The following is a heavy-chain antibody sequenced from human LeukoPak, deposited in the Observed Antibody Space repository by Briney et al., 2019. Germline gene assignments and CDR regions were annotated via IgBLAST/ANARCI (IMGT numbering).Heavy chain of an antibody. CDR3: AREGVGATSYFDY. CDR1: GFTFSSYA. J-gene: IGHJ4*02. Sequence: PGRSLRLSCAASGFTFSSYAMHWVRQAPGKGLEWVAVIWYDGSNKYYADSVKGRFTISRDNSKNTLYLQMNSLRAEDTAVYYCAREGVGATSYFDYWGQGTLVTVSS. D-gene: IGHD1-26*01. CDR2: IWYDGSNK. V-gene: IGHV3-33*08.